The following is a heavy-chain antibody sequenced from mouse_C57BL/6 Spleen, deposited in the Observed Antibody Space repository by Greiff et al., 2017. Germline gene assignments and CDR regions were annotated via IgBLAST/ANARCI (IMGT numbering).Heavy chain of an antibody. CDR3: ASTPG. J-gene: IGHJ3*02. CDR2: IYPRSGNT. CDR1: GYTFTSYG. Sequence: VQLQQSGAELARPGASVKLSCKASGYTFTSYGISWVKQRTGQGLEWIGEIYPRSGNTYYNEKFKGKATLTADKSSSTAYMELRSLTSEDSAVYFCASTPGWGQGTLVTVSA. V-gene: IGHV1-81*01.